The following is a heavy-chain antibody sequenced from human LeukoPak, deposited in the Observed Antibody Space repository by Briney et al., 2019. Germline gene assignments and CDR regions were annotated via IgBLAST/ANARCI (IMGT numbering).Heavy chain of an antibody. CDR1: GGSISRYH. CDR2: IYYSGST. D-gene: IGHD3-22*01. Sequence: SETLSLTCTVSGGSISRYHWSWIRQPPGKGLEWIGYIYYSGSTNYNPSLKSRVTISLDTSKNQCSLKVSSVTAADTAVYYCARHSSGYLSYFDYWGQGTLVPVSS. V-gene: IGHV4-59*08. CDR3: ARHSSGYLSYFDY. J-gene: IGHJ4*02.